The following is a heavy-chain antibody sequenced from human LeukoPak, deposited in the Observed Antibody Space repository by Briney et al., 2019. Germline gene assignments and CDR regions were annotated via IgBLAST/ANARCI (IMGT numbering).Heavy chain of an antibody. CDR3: ARDDPTTKYFDY. CDR1: GGSIRSYY. V-gene: IGHV4-59*01. J-gene: IGHJ4*02. D-gene: IGHD1-14*01. CDR2: IYYSGST. Sequence: SETLSLTCTVSGGSIRSYYWSWIRQPPGKGLEWIGYIYYSGSTNYNPSLKSRVTISVDTSENQFSLKLSSVTAADTAVYYCARDDPTTKYFDYWGQGTLLTVSS.